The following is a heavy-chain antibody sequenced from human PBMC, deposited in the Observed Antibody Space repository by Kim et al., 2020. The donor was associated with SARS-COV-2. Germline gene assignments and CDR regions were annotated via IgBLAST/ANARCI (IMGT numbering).Heavy chain of an antibody. Sequence: ASVKVSCKASGYTFTSYGISWVRQAPGQGLEWMGWISAYNGNTNYAQKLQGRVTMTTDTSTSTAYMELRSLRSDDTAVYYCARAQTDIVVVPAAIVDYWGQGTLVTVSS. CDR2: ISAYNGNT. D-gene: IGHD2-2*01. CDR3: ARAQTDIVVVPAAIVDY. J-gene: IGHJ4*02. CDR1: GYTFTSYG. V-gene: IGHV1-18*04.